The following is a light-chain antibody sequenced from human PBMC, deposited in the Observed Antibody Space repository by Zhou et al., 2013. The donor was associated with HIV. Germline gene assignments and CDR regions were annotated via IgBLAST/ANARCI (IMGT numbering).Light chain of an antibody. J-gene: IGKJ2*01. CDR3: QQYNSYPMYT. Sequence: DIQMTQSPPTLSTSVGDRVTITCRASQTLSNLLAWYQQKPGKAPRLLIYQASSLESGVPSRFSGGGSGTEFTLTITGLQPDDFATYYCQQYNSYPMYTFGQGTNLEIK. CDR1: QTLSNL. V-gene: IGKV1-5*03. CDR2: QAS.